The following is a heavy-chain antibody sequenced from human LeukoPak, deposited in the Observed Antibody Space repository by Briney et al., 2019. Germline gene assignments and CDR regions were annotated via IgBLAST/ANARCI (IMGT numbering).Heavy chain of an antibody. V-gene: IGHV3-23*01. CDR3: AKVWELLEDY. CDR2: IRGSGGST. CDR1: GFTFSSYA. Sequence: GGSLRLSCEASGFTFSSYAMSWVRQAPGKGLEWVSAIRGSGGSTYYADSVKGRFTISRDSSKNTLYLQMNSLRAEDTAVYYCAKVWELLEDYWGQGTLVTVSS. D-gene: IGHD1-26*01. J-gene: IGHJ4*02.